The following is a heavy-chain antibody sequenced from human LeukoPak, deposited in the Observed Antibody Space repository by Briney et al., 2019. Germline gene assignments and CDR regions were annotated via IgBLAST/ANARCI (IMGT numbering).Heavy chain of an antibody. Sequence: PGGSLRLSCAASGFTFSTYWMSWVRQAPGKGLEWVANIKQDGSEKYYVDSVKGRFTISRDNAENSLYLQMNSLRAEDTAVYYCARTTAGGKWELLEWGQGTLVTVSS. CDR3: ARTTAGGKWELLE. V-gene: IGHV3-7*01. CDR2: IKQDGSEK. J-gene: IGHJ4*02. D-gene: IGHD1-26*01. CDR1: GFTFSTYW.